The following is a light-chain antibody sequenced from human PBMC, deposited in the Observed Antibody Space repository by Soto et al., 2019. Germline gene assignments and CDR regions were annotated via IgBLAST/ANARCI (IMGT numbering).Light chain of an antibody. J-gene: IGKJ1*01. CDR1: QTISNW. CDR2: DAS. Sequence: DLQMTQSPSTLSASVGDRVTITCRASQTISNWLAWYQQKPGKAPKLLIYDASSLEGVVPSRFSGSGSGTEFPLTLSSLQPDDFASYYCQQYYSYWTFGQGTKVEIK. CDR3: QQYYSYWT. V-gene: IGKV1-5*01.